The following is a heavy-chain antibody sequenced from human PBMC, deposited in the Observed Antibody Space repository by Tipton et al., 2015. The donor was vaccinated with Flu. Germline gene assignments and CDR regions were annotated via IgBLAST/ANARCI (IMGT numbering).Heavy chain of an antibody. CDR2: IYYGGST. V-gene: IGHV4-38-2*02. Sequence: TLSLTCNVSGYSVRSDYYWGWIRQSPGKGLEWIGTIYYGGSTYYNPSLKSRVTISLDMSKSQFSLQLTSVTAADTAVYYCVRDWSSYGSGKAGWDYFYGMDVWGQGTTVTVSS. CDR1: GYSVRSDYY. D-gene: IGHD3-10*01. CDR3: VRDWSSYGSGKAGWDYFYGMDV. J-gene: IGHJ6*02.